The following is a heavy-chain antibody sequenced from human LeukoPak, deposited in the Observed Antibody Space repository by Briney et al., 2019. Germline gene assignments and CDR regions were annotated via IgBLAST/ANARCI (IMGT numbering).Heavy chain of an antibody. CDR1: GSMYNYY. J-gene: IGHJ4*02. V-gene: IGHV4-59*08. CDR2: IHYNGIT. Sequence: SETLSLTCTVSGSMYNYYWSWIRQPPGKGLEWIGYIHYNGITNYNPSLKTRVTMSLDTSKNQVSLNLNSVTAADTAVYYCARHISSGGTYAHFDYWGQGTLVTVSS. D-gene: IGHD1-26*01. CDR3: ARHISSGGTYAHFDY.